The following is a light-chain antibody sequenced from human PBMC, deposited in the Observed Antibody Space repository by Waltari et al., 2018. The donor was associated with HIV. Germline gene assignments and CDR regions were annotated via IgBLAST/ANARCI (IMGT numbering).Light chain of an antibody. J-gene: IGKJ3*01. CDR3: QQLKSYPLT. V-gene: IGKV1-9*01. Sequence: DIQLTQSPSFLSASVGDRVTITCRAGQGISNSLAWYQQKPGKAPNLLIYAASTLHSGVPSRFSGSGSGTEFSLTISSLQPEDFATYYCQQLKSYPLTFGPGTEVDIK. CDR1: QGISNS. CDR2: AAS.